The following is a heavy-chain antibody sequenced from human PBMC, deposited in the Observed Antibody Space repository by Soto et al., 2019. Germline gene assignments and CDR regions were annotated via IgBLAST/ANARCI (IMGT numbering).Heavy chain of an antibody. CDR1: GFSRSTSGVG. J-gene: IGHJ4*02. V-gene: IGHV2-5*02. CDR2: IYWDDDK. Sequence: QITLKESGPTLVKPTQTLTLTCTFTGFSRSTSGVGVGWIRQPPGNALEWLAPIYWDDDKRYSPTLKSSLTITKDTSKNQVVLTMTSMDPVDTATYYCAHTLAYAYVDYWGQGTLVTVSS. CDR3: AHTLAYAYVDY. D-gene: IGHD3-16*01.